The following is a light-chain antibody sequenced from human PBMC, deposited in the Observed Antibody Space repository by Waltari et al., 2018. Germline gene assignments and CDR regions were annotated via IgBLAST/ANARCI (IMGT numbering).Light chain of an antibody. J-gene: IGLJ3*02. Sequence: QSVLTQPPSVSGAPGQRVTISCTGSGPNTGAGYSVHWYQQLPRAAPKLLIYGSTSRPLGVPDRFFGSTSGTSAFLAITGLQAEDEADYYCQSYDTTLSVVFGGGTKLTVL. V-gene: IGLV1-40*01. CDR3: QSYDTTLSVV. CDR1: GPNTGAGYS. CDR2: GST.